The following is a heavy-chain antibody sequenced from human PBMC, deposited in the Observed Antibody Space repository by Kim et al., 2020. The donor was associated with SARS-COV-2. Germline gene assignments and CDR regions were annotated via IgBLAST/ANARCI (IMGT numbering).Heavy chain of an antibody. CDR3: GRSGSYKAIDI. CDR2: T. Sequence: TDYAESVKGRFTISRDDSRNLVYLQMNSLKTEDTAVYYCGRSGSYKAIDIWGQGTVVTVSS. D-gene: IGHD1-26*01. J-gene: IGHJ3*02. V-gene: IGHV3-72*01.